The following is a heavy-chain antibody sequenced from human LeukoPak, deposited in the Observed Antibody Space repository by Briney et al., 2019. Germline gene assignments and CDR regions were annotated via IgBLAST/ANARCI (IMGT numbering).Heavy chain of an antibody. CDR1: GYTFTVYY. CDR2: MNPNRGDT. Sequence: ASVNVSCKASGYTFTVYYIHWMRQAPGQGLEGMGWMNPNRGDTSYAQKFQGRVTMTRDTPINTAYMELSGLTSDDTAVYYCGRRRIDCSDTGCYVDYWGQGTLVTVSS. J-gene: IGHJ4*02. D-gene: IGHD2-15*01. V-gene: IGHV1-2*02. CDR3: GRRRIDCSDTGCYVDY.